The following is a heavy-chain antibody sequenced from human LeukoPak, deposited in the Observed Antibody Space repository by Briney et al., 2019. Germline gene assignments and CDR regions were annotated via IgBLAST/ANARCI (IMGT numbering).Heavy chain of an antibody. V-gene: IGHV4-39*01. CDR2: IYYSGST. D-gene: IGHD2-15*01. J-gene: IGHJ6*03. CDR1: GASTSSSSYY. Sequence: SETLSLTCTVSGASTSSSSYYWGWIRQPPGKGLEWIGSIYYSGSTYYNPSLKSRVTISVDTSKNQFSLKLSSVTAADTAVYYCARLVAYRAPYYFMDVWGKGTTVTISS. CDR3: ARLVAYRAPYYFMDV.